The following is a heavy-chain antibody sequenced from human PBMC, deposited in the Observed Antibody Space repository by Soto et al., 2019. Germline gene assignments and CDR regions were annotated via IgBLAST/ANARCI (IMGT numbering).Heavy chain of an antibody. CDR1: GGTFSSYA. V-gene: IGHV1-69*10. CDR3: ARDKGWSQSPRRGSGSYYFDY. J-gene: IGHJ4*02. Sequence: ASVKVSCKASGGTFSSYAISWVRKAPGQGLEWMGGIIPILGIANYAQKFQGRVTITADKSTSTAYMELSSLRAEDTAGYDCARDKGWSQSPRRGSGSYYFDYWGQGTLVTVSS. D-gene: IGHD1-26*01. CDR2: IIPILGIA.